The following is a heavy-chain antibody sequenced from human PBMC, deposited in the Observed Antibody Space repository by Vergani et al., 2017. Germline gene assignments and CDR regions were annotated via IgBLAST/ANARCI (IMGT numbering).Heavy chain of an antibody. V-gene: IGHV1-69*01. Sequence: QVQLVQSGAEVKKPGSSVKVSCKASGGTFSSYAISWVRQAPGQGLEWMGGIIPIFGTANYAQKFQGRVTITADESTSTAYMELSSLRSEDTAVYYCAGGSVQCSGGGCYPAVFDYWGQGTLVTVSS. CDR2: IIPIFGTA. J-gene: IGHJ4*02. D-gene: IGHD2-15*01. CDR1: GGTFSSYA. CDR3: AGGSVQCSGGGCYPAVFDY.